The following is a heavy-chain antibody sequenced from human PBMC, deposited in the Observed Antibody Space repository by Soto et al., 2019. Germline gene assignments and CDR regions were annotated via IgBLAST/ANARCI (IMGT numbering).Heavy chain of an antibody. J-gene: IGHJ4*02. V-gene: IGHV3-23*01. D-gene: IGHD2-15*01. CDR3: AKDLQAAGRNEVFDY. Sequence: EVQLLESGGGLVQPGGSLRLSCAASGFTFSSYAMSWVRQAPGKGLEWVSAISGSGGSTYYADSVKGRFTISRDNSKNTLYLQMNSLRADDTAVYYCAKDLQAAGRNEVFDYWGQGTLVTVSS. CDR2: ISGSGGST. CDR1: GFTFSSYA.